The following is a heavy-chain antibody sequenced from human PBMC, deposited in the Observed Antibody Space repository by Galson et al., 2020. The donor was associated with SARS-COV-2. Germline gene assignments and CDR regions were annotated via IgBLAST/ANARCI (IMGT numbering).Heavy chain of an antibody. V-gene: IGHV4-4*02. J-gene: IGHJ6*02. CDR3: ARRDYYYYGMDV. CDR1: GGSISSSNW. Sequence: SETLSLTCAVSGGSISSSNWWSWVRQPPGKGLEWIGEIYHSGSTNYNPSLKSRVTISVDTSKNQFSLKLSSVTAADTAVYYCARRDYYYYGMDVWGQGTTVTVSS. CDR2: IYHSGST.